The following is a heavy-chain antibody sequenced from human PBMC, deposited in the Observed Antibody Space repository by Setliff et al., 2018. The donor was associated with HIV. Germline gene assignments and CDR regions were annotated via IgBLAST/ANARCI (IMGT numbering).Heavy chain of an antibody. CDR1: GGTFSGYA. D-gene: IGHD3-3*01. J-gene: IGHJ6*03. Sequence: SVKVSCKASGGTFSGYAISWVRQAHGQGLELMGGIIPIFGTANYAQKFQGRVTITADESTSTAYMELSSLRSEDTAVYYCARGEKRFLEWLPLDYYYYYYMDVWGKGITVTVS. CDR2: IIPIFGTA. CDR3: ARGEKRFLEWLPLDYYYYYYMDV. V-gene: IGHV1-69*13.